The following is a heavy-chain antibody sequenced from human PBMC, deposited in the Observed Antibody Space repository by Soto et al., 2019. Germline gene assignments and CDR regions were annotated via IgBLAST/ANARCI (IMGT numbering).Heavy chain of an antibody. V-gene: IGHV4-59*01. CDR3: ARGYGRNFDY. Sequence: SETLSLTCTVSGASISTYYWSWIRQPPGKGLEWIGYISYSGSTNYNPSLKSRVTISFDASKNEISPQVRSATAADAAVYYCARGYGRNFDYWGQGTLVTVSS. CDR2: ISYSGST. D-gene: IGHD5-18*01. CDR1: GASISTYY. J-gene: IGHJ4*02.